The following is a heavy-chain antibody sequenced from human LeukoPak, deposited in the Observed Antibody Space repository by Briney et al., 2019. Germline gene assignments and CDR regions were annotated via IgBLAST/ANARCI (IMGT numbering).Heavy chain of an antibody. CDR2: IYYSGST. CDR1: GGSISSYY. V-gene: IGHV4-59*08. J-gene: IGHJ4*02. D-gene: IGHD6-13*01. Sequence: SETLSLTCTVSGGSISSYYWSWIRQPPGKGLEWIGYIYYSGSTNYNPSLKSRVTISVDTSKNQFSLKLSSVTAADTAVYYCARVDAYSSPALFDYWGQGTLVTVSS. CDR3: ARVDAYSSPALFDY.